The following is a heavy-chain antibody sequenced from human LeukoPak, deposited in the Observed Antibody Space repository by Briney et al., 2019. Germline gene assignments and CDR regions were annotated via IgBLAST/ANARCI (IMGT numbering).Heavy chain of an antibody. J-gene: IGHJ4*02. CDR2: IIPIFGTA. D-gene: IGHD3-16*01. V-gene: IGHV1-69*01. CDR3: AAQSFGKGDYFDY. CDR1: GGTFSSYA. Sequence: GASVKVSCKASGGTFSSYAISWVRQAPGQGLEWMGGIIPIFGTANYAQKFQGRVTITADESTSTAYMELSSLRSEDTAVYYCAAQSFGKGDYFDYWGQGTLVTVSS.